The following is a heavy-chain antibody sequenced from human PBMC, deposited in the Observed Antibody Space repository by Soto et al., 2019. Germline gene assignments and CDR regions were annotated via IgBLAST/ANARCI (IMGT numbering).Heavy chain of an antibody. Sequence: PGGSLRLSCAAPGFPFRCYGMHWVRPAPGKGLEWVAVISYDGSNKYYADSVKGRFTISRDNSKNTLYLQMNSLRAEDTAVYYCAKSVLRFLEWFFDPWGQGTLVTVSS. CDR2: ISYDGSNK. J-gene: IGHJ5*02. CDR1: GFPFRCYG. D-gene: IGHD3-3*01. CDR3: AKSVLRFLEWFFDP. V-gene: IGHV3-30*18.